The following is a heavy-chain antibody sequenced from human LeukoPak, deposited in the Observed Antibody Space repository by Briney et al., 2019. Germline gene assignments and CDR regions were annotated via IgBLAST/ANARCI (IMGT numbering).Heavy chain of an antibody. Sequence: PSETLSLTCAVYGGSFSGYYWSWIRQPPGKGRDGIGEINHIGSTNYNPSLKIRVTISVDTSKNQFSLNLTSVTAADTAVYYCARAMGIAARLQTIFDYWGQGTLVTVSS. D-gene: IGHD6-6*01. CDR3: ARAMGIAARLQTIFDY. J-gene: IGHJ4*02. V-gene: IGHV4-34*01. CDR1: GGSFSGYY. CDR2: INHIGST.